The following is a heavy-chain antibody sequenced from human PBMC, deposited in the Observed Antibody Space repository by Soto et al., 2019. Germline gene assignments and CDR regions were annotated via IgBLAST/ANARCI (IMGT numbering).Heavy chain of an antibody. Sequence: GSLRLSCEVSRFTVSDSSINWVRQAPGRGLQWVSVTYNGGTTFYADSVRGRFTISRDSSRNTVDLQMNNLRVEDTAVYYCARGLGTYCTSFSCSNYYFGMGVWGQGTTVTGSS. CDR1: RFTVSDSS. J-gene: IGHJ6*02. V-gene: IGHV3-53*01. CDR2: TYNGGTT. D-gene: IGHD2-2*01. CDR3: ARGLGTYCTSFSCSNYYFGMGV.